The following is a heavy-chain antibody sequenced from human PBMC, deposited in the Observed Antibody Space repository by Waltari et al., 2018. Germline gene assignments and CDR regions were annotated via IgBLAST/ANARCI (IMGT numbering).Heavy chain of an antibody. CDR2: INHSGST. CDR3: ARVKFGSSGYWGLIVFDY. CDR1: GGSFSGYD. J-gene: IGHJ4*02. V-gene: IGHV4-34*01. D-gene: IGHD3-22*01. Sequence: QVQLQQWGAGLLKPSETLSLTCAVYGGSFSGYDWSWLRQPPGQGLEWIGEINHSGSTNYNPSLKSRVTISVDTSKNQFSLKLSSVTAADTAVYYCARVKFGSSGYWGLIVFDYWGQGTLVTVSS.